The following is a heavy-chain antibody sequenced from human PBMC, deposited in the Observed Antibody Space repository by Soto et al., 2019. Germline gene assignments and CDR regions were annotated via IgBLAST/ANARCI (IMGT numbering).Heavy chain of an antibody. CDR2: IFVSGIT. CDR1: GGSITNYY. CDR3: ARGSFHPPAGNLGGLFDP. Sequence: ASETLSLTCAVSGGSITNYYWNWIRQPAGEGLEWIGRIFVSGITTYNPSLQSRVTMSIDMSKSQFSLKLTPVTAADTAIYFCARGSFHPPAGNLGGLFDPWGQGILVTVSS. J-gene: IGHJ5*02. V-gene: IGHV4-4*07. D-gene: IGHD3-10*01.